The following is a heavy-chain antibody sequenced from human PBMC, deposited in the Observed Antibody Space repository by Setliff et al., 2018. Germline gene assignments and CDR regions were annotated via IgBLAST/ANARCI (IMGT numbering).Heavy chain of an antibody. D-gene: IGHD2-15*01. Sequence: PSETLSLTCTVSGGSISSGGYYWSWIRQHPGKGLEWIGYIYYSGSTYYNPSLKSRVTISVDTSKNQFSLQLTSVTAADTAMYYCARVAYPNGGSCRYFDNWGQGTLVTVSS. CDR1: GGSISSGGYY. V-gene: IGHV4-31*03. J-gene: IGHJ4*02. CDR2: IYYSGST. CDR3: ARVAYPNGGSCRYFDN.